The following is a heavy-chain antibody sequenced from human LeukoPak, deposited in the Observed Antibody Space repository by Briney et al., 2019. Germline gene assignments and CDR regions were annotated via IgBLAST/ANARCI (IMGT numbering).Heavy chain of an antibody. Sequence: SQTLSLTCAISGDSVSSSSAAWNWIRQSLSRGLEWLGRTYYRSKWYNDYAVSVKSRIIINPDTSKNQFSLQLNSVTPEDTAVYYCAREPYSSGWYPNWFDPWGQGTLVTVSS. D-gene: IGHD6-19*01. J-gene: IGHJ5*02. CDR1: GDSVSSSSAA. V-gene: IGHV6-1*01. CDR3: AREPYSSGWYPNWFDP. CDR2: TYYRSKWYN.